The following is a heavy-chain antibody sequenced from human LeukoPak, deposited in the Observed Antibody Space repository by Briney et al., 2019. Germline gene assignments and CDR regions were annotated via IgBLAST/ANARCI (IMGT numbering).Heavy chain of an antibody. CDR3: AGLVGRYSSGLYYYYFDY. J-gene: IGHJ4*02. D-gene: IGHD3-22*01. V-gene: IGHV4-30-2*01. CDR2: MYLSGTT. CDR1: GGSISSGGYY. Sequence: SQTLSLTCTVSGGSISSGGYYWSWVRQPPGKGLEWIGEMYLSGTTHSNPSAKSRVTISIDKSKNQFFLNLSSVTAADTAVYYCAGLVGRYSSGLYYYYFDYWGQGTLVTVSS.